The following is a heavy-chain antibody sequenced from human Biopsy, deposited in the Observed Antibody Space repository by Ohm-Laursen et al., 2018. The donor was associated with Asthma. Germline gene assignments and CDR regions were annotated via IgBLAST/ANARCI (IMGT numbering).Heavy chain of an antibody. CDR2: VSSDGHNK. J-gene: IGHJ3*02. D-gene: IGHD4-23*01. V-gene: IGHV3-30*03. CDR3: ARESGQDSGGTGAFDR. Sequence: SLRLSCAASGFVFSQSGMHWVRQAPGKGLEWVALVSSDGHNKYYKDSVKGRFTISRDNSKLRLYLEINSLRVEDSAVYYCARESGQDSGGTGAFDRWGQGIMVAVSS. CDR1: GFVFSQSG.